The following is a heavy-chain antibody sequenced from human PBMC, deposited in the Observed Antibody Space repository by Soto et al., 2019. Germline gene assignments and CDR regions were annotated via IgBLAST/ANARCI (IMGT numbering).Heavy chain of an antibody. CDR1: GGSISSSSYY. V-gene: IGHV4-39*01. CDR3: ASYTIFGVVIPGASTVH. D-gene: IGHD3-3*01. J-gene: IGHJ4*02. Sequence: QLQLQESGPGLVKPSETLSLTCTVSGGSISSSSYYWGWIRQPPGKGLEWIGSIYYSGSTYYNPSIKSRVTISVDTSKNQFSLKLSSVTAADTAVYYCASYTIFGVVIPGASTVHWGQGTLVTVSS. CDR2: IYYSGST.